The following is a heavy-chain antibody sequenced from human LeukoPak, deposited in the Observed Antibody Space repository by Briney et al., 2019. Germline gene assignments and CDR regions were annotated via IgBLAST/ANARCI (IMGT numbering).Heavy chain of an antibody. J-gene: IGHJ4*02. D-gene: IGHD3-10*02. CDR2: IYSGGST. Sequence: GGSLRLSCAASGFTFNKYAMSWVRQAPGKGLEWVSVIYSGGSTYYADSVKGRFTISRDNSKNTLYLQMNSLRAEDTAVYYCARGMFGESNWGQGTLVTVSS. V-gene: IGHV3-53*01. CDR3: ARGMFGESN. CDR1: GFTFNKYA.